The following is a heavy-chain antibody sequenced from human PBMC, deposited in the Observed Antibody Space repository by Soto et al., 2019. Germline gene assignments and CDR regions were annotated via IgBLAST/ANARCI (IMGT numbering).Heavy chain of an antibody. D-gene: IGHD7-27*01. V-gene: IGHV3-48*04. CDR2: ISSSSSTI. Sequence: GGSLRLSCAASGFTFSSYSMNWVRQAPGKGLEWVSYISSSSSTIYYADSVKGRFTISRDNAKNSLYLQMNSLRAEDTAVYYCASSKLGRYFDLWGRGTLVTVSS. CDR1: GFTFSSYS. J-gene: IGHJ2*01. CDR3: ASSKLGRYFDL.